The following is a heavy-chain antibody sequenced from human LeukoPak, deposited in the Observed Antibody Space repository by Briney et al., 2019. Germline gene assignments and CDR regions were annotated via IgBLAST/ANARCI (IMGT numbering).Heavy chain of an antibody. CDR2: ISSSGSTI. V-gene: IGHV3-11*01. J-gene: IGHJ3*02. CDR1: GFTFSDYY. D-gene: IGHD5-12*01. CDR3: ARDGPRSGYDLGHFDN. Sequence: GGSLRLSCAASGFTFSDYYMSRIRQAPGKGLEWVSYISSSGSTIYYADSVKGRFTISRDNAKNSLYLQMNSLRAEDTAVYYCARDGPRSGYDLGHFDNLGQGTMVTVSS.